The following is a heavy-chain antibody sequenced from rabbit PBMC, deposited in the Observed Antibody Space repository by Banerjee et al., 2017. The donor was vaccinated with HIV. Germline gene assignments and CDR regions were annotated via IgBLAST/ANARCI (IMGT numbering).Heavy chain of an antibody. J-gene: IGHJ4*01. CDR2: TGTGSGST. CDR3: AREAAGDL. Sequence: QSLEESGGDLVKPGASLTLTCTASGIDFNNYYYMCWVRQAPGKGLEWIGCTGTGSGSTYYASWAKGRFTISKTSSTTVTLQMTSLTAADTATYFCAREAAGDLWGPGTLVTVS. V-gene: IGHV1S40*01. D-gene: IGHD5-1*01. CDR1: GIDFNNYYY.